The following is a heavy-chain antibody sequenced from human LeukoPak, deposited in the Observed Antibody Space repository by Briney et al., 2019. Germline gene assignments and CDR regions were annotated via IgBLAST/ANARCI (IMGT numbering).Heavy chain of an antibody. CDR1: GHTFSGHY. CDR3: AREGRASSAYFFDY. V-gene: IGHV1-2*02. CDR2: INPNSGLT. D-gene: IGHD3-9*01. J-gene: IGHJ4*02. Sequence: ASVKVSCKGSGHTFSGHYLHWIRQAHGQGLEWVGWINPNSGLTHFAQTFQGRVTMTSDTSISTVYMELTGLRSDDTAVYYCAREGRASSAYFFDYWGQGTLVTVSS.